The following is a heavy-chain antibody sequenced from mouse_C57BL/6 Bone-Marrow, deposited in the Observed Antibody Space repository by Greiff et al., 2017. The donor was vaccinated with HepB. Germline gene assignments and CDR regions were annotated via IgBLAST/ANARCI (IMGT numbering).Heavy chain of an antibody. CDR1: GYTFTDYE. CDR3: TRKAYYSNLYYFDY. V-gene: IGHV1-15*01. D-gene: IGHD2-5*01. CDR2: IDPETGGT. J-gene: IGHJ2*01. Sequence: QVQLQQSGAELVRPGASVTLSCKASGYTFTDYEMHWVKQTPVHGLEWIGAIDPETGGTAYNQKFKGKAILTADKSSSTAYMELRSRTSEDSAVYYCTRKAYYSNLYYFDYWGQGTTLTVSS.